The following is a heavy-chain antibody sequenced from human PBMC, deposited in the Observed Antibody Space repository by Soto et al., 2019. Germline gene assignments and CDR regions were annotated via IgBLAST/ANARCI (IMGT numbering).Heavy chain of an antibody. CDR3: ASDLAPFDWDGVSIWFDP. D-gene: IGHD4-17*01. J-gene: IGHJ5*02. Sequence: ASVKVSCKAIGYSFTRHYMHWVRQAPGQGLEWMGTIFPGGVNIAYAQKFQGRVTMTKDTTTSTAYMELNSLTSEDAAVYYCASDLAPFDWDGVSIWFDPWGQGTLVTVSS. CDR2: IFPGGVNI. V-gene: IGHV1-46*01. CDR1: GYSFTRHY.